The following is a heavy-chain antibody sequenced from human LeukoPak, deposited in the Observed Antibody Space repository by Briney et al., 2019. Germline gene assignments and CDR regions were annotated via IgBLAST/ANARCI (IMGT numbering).Heavy chain of an antibody. CDR1: GFTFSNAW. CDR3: TTDATVTAGFDY. V-gene: IGHV3-15*01. CDR2: IKSKTDGGTT. Sequence: GGSLRLSCAASGFTFSNAWMSWVRQAPGKGLEWVGRIKSKTDGGTTDYAAPVKGRFTISRDDSKNTLYLQMNSLKTEDTVVYYCTTDATVTAGFDYWGQGTLVTVSS. J-gene: IGHJ4*02. D-gene: IGHD4-17*01.